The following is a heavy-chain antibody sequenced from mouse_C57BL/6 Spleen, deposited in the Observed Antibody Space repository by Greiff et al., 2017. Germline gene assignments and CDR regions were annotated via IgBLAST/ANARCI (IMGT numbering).Heavy chain of an antibody. V-gene: IGHV1-55*01. J-gene: IGHJ4*01. Sequence: VQLQQPGAELVKPGASVKMSCKASGYTFTSYWITWVKQRPGQGLEWIGDIYPGSGSTNYNEKFKSKATLTVDTSSSTAYMQLSSLTSEDSAVYYCARGTDYGSSYDAMDYWGQGTSVTVSS. CDR1: GYTFTSYW. CDR3: ARGTDYGSSYDAMDY. D-gene: IGHD1-1*01. CDR2: IYPGSGST.